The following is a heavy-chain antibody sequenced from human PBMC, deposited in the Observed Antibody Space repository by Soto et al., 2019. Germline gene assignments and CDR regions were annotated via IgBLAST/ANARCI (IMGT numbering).Heavy chain of an antibody. J-gene: IGHJ4*02. CDR2: FDPEDGET. CDR3: ATPGDYDILTGYYLVY. Sequence: ASVKVSCKVSGYTLTELSMHWVRQAPGKGLEWMGGFDPEDGETIYAQKSQGRVTMTEDTSTDTAYMELSSLRSEDTAVYYCATPGDYDILTGYYLVYWGQGTLVTVSS. D-gene: IGHD3-9*01. V-gene: IGHV1-24*01. CDR1: GYTLTELS.